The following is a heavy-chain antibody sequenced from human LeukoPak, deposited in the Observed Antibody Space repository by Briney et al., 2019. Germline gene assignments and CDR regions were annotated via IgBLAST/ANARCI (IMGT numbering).Heavy chain of an antibody. V-gene: IGHV4-34*01. CDR1: GGSFSGYY. D-gene: IGHD6-13*01. J-gene: IGHJ4*02. CDR2: INHSGST. Sequence: SETLSLTCAVYGGSFSGYYWSWIRQPPGKGLEWIGEINHSGSTNYNPSLKSRVTISVDTSKNQFSLKLSSVTAGDTAVYYCARGRAAAGTDYWGQGTLVTVSS. CDR3: ARGRAAAGTDY.